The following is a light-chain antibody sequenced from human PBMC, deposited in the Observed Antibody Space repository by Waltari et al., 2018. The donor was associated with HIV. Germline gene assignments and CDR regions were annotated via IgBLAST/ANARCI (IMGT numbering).Light chain of an antibody. CDR3: QQYGTSRWTWT. CDR1: QSVSSSH. V-gene: IGKV3-20*01. CDR2: GAS. Sequence: ESILTQSPGTLSLSPGERATLSCRASQSVSSSHLAWYQQKPGQAPRLLIYGASNRATGIPDRFSGSGSGTDFILTISGLEPEDFAVYYCQQYGTSRWTWTFGQGTKVEIK. J-gene: IGKJ1*01.